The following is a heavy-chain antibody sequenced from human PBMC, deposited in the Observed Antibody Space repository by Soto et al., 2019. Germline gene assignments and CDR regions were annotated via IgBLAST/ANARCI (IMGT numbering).Heavy chain of an antibody. CDR1: GGSISSYY. D-gene: IGHD5-18*01. Sequence: ASETLSLTCTVSGGSISSYYWSWIRQPPGKGLEWIGYIYYSGSTNYNPSLKSRVTISVDASKNQFSLKLSSVTAADTAVYYCAREGNVDTAMVGFDYWGQGTLVTVSS. V-gene: IGHV4-59*01. CDR2: IYYSGST. J-gene: IGHJ4*02. CDR3: AREGNVDTAMVGFDY.